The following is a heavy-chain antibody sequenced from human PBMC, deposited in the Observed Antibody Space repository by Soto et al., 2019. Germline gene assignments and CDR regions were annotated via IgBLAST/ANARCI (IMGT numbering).Heavy chain of an antibody. CDR1: GFTFSSYG. D-gene: IGHD5-18*01. V-gene: IGHV3-30*18. CDR3: AKEYRYGPFDY. CDR2: ISYDGSNK. J-gene: IGHJ4*02. Sequence: QPXGSLRLTCTASGFTFSSYGMHGVRQAPGKGLEWVAVISYDGSNKYYADSVKGRFTISRDNSKNTLYLQMNSLRAEDTAVYYCAKEYRYGPFDYWGQGTLVTVPS.